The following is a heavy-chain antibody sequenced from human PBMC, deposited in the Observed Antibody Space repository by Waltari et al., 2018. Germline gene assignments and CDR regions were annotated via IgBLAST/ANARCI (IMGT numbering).Heavy chain of an antibody. CDR2: IIPFLGRA. J-gene: IGHJ6*03. Sequence: QVQLVQSGAEVKKPGSSVKVSCKASGGTFSSYAIRWVRKAPGKGLEWMGGIIPFLGRADYEQKCQGRVTSTADEATSTAYMVLSSLRSEDTAVYYCAGGGGLPIFGVVITTYYYYYYMDVWCKGTTLTVSS. V-gene: IGHV1-69*11. CDR3: AGGGGLPIFGVVITTYYYYYYMDV. CDR1: GGTFSSYA. D-gene: IGHD3-3*01.